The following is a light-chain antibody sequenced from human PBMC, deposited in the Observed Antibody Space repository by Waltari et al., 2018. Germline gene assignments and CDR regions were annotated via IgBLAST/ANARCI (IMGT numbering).Light chain of an antibody. Sequence: QSVLTQPPSASGTPGQRVTISCSGSSSDIGDNYVYWYKQLPGTAPKLLIYGNTQRPSGVPDRFSGPKSGTSASLAISDLRSEDEADYYCAAWDDNLLYVFGTGTKVTVL. V-gene: IGLV1-47*01. J-gene: IGLJ1*01. CDR2: GNT. CDR1: SSDIGDNY. CDR3: AAWDDNLLYV.